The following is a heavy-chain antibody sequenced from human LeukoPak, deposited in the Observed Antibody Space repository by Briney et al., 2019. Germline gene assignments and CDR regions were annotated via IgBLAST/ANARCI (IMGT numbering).Heavy chain of an antibody. Sequence: GGSLRLSCAASGFTFSSYEMNWVRQAPGKGLEWVSSISTGSSTYIYYADSVKGRFTISRENAKNSLYLQMNSLRAEDTAVYYCARDIGYYDSSGYFTFDYWGQGTLVTVSS. CDR1: GFTFSSYE. V-gene: IGHV3-21*01. CDR2: ISTGSSTYI. D-gene: IGHD3-22*01. CDR3: ARDIGYYDSSGYFTFDY. J-gene: IGHJ4*02.